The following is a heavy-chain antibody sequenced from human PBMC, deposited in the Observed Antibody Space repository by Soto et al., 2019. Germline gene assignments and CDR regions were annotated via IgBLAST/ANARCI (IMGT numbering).Heavy chain of an antibody. V-gene: IGHV4-39*01. Sequence: SETLSLTCTVSGGSISSSSYYWGWIRQPPGKGLEWIGSIYYSGSTYYNPSLKSRVTISVDTSKNQFSLKLSSVTAADTAVYYCASLTLGIVGASWYFDIWGRGTLVTVSS. D-gene: IGHD1-26*01. CDR2: IYYSGST. CDR3: ASLTLGIVGASWYFDI. J-gene: IGHJ2*01. CDR1: GGSISSSSYY.